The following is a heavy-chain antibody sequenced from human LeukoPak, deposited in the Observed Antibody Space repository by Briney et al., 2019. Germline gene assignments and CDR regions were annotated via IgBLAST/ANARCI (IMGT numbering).Heavy chain of an antibody. D-gene: IGHD2-21*01. Sequence: KPSETLSLTCTVSGASISSYYWSWIRQPPGKGLEWIGYMSYSGSTNYNPSLKSRVTILVDTSGNQFSLKLSSVTAADTAVYYCARGGIPDYWGQGILVTVSS. J-gene: IGHJ4*02. CDR1: GASISSYY. CDR2: MSYSGST. CDR3: ARGGIPDY. V-gene: IGHV4-59*08.